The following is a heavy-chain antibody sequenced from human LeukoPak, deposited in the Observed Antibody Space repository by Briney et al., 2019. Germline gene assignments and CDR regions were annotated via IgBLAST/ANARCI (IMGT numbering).Heavy chain of an antibody. D-gene: IGHD4-23*01. CDR1: GGTFRNYA. J-gene: IGHJ4*02. Sequence: SVNVSCKASGGTFRNYAINWVRQAPGQGLEWMGGIIPLFGTAHYAQKFQGRVTITADESTSTAYMELSSLRSEDTAVYYCARGWLAETTVVTPYNYWGQGTLVTVSS. V-gene: IGHV1-69*13. CDR3: ARGWLAETTVVTPYNY. CDR2: IIPLFGTA.